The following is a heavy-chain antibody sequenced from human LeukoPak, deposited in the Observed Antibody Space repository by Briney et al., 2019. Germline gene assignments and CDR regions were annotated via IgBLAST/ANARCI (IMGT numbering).Heavy chain of an antibody. Sequence: GGSLRLSCAASGFTFSSYAMHWVRQAPGKGLEWVAVISYDGSNKYYADSVKGRFTISRDNSKNTLYLQMNSLRAEDTAVYYCAGYFARTGYYAEGFDIWGQGTMVTVSS. V-gene: IGHV3-30-3*01. CDR2: ISYDGSNK. J-gene: IGHJ3*02. CDR1: GFTFSSYA. CDR3: AGYFARTGYYAEGFDI. D-gene: IGHD3/OR15-3a*01.